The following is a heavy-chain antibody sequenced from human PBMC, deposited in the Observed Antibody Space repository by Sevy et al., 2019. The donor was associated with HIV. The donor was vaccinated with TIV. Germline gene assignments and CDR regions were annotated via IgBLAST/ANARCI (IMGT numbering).Heavy chain of an antibody. CDR1: GFTFSKYS. V-gene: IGHV3-23*01. J-gene: IGHJ4*02. CDR3: AREGCTKPHDY. D-gene: IGHD2-8*01. Sequence: GGSLRLSCAASGFTFSKYSISWVRQPPGKGRGWVSTLSFGCGEINYAGSVKGRLTISRENSTRPVYLQMNNLRPEDTAGYYCAREGCTKPHDYWGQGTLVTVSS. CDR2: LSFGCGEI.